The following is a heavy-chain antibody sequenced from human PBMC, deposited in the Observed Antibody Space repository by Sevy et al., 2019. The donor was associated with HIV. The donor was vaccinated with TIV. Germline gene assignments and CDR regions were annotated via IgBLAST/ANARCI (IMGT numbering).Heavy chain of an antibody. Sequence: ASVKVSCKASGYTFIGYYMHWVRQAPGQGLEWMGWINPNSGGTNYAQKFQGRVTMTRDTSISTAYMELSRLRSDDTAVYYCARGKSLNYYDSSGYPYYWGQGTLVTVSS. J-gene: IGHJ4*02. CDR1: GYTFIGYY. CDR3: ARGKSLNYYDSSGYPYY. V-gene: IGHV1-2*02. CDR2: INPNSGGT. D-gene: IGHD3-22*01.